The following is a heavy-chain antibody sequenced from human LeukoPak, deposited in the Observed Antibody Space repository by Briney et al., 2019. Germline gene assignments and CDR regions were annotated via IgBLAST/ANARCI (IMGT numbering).Heavy chain of an antibody. V-gene: IGHV3-48*03. CDR3: VRRPTTERY. CDR2: ISSSGSTI. D-gene: IGHD4-11*01. J-gene: IGHJ4*02. CDR1: AFTFSSYE. Sequence: PGGSLRLSCAASAFTFSSYEMNWVRQAPGKGLEWVSYISSSGSTIYYADSVKGRFTISRDNAKNSLYLQMNSLRAEDTAVYYCVRRPTTERYWGQGTLVTVSS.